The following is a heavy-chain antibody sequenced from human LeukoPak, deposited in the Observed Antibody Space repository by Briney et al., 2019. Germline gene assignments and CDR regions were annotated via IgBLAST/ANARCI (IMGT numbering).Heavy chain of an antibody. D-gene: IGHD3-22*01. CDR2: IYYSGST. V-gene: IGHV4-30-4*08. J-gene: IGHJ3*02. CDR3: AREISYYYDSSGPLLPGWAFDI. Sequence: SETLSLTCTVSGGSISSGDYYWSWIRQPPGKGLEWIGYIYYSGSTYYNPSLKSRVTISVDTSKNQFSLKLSSVTAADTAVYYCAREISYYYDSSGPLLPGWAFDIWGQGTMVTVSS. CDR1: GGSISSGDYY.